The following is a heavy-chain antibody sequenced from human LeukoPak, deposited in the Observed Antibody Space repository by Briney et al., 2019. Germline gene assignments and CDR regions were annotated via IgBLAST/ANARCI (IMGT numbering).Heavy chain of an antibody. Sequence: ASVKVSCKASGYTFTSYGISWVRQAPGQGLEWMGWISPYDVNTKYAQSLQGRVTMTTDTSTSTAYMELRSLRSDDTAVYYCARGPYCGGSTCYSQYFDSWGQGTLVTVSS. CDR3: ARGPYCGGSTCYSQYFDS. V-gene: IGHV1-18*01. CDR1: GYTFTSYG. J-gene: IGHJ4*02. CDR2: ISPYDVNT. D-gene: IGHD2-15*01.